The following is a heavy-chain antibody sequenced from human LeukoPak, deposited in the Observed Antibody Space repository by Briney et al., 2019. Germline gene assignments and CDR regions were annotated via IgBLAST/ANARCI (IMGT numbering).Heavy chain of an antibody. CDR1: GGSISSGSYY. J-gene: IGHJ4*02. CDR2: IYTSGST. D-gene: IGHD3-10*01. CDR3: ARAGYYYGSGSYYHDY. Sequence: SSETLSLTCTVSGGSISSGSYYWSWIRQPAGKGLEWIGRIYTSGSTNYNPSLKSRVTISVDTSKNQFSLKLSSVTAADTAVYYCARAGYYYGSGSYYHDYWGQGTLVTVSS. V-gene: IGHV4-61*02.